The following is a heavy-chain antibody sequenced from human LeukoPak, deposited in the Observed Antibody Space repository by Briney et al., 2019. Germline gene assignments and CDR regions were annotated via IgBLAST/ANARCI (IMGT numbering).Heavy chain of an antibody. CDR3: ARSRVWTTVFVWPPSRLSFDY. Sequence: RPGGSLRLSCAASRFTFSGYWMSWVRQAPGKGLEWVASIKQDGSEKYYVDSVKGRLTISRDNAKNSLYLQMNSLRVEDTAVYYCARSRVWTTVFVWPPSRLSFDYWGQGTLVTVSS. J-gene: IGHJ4*02. CDR1: RFTFSGYW. V-gene: IGHV3-7*01. CDR2: IKQDGSEK. D-gene: IGHD4-11*01.